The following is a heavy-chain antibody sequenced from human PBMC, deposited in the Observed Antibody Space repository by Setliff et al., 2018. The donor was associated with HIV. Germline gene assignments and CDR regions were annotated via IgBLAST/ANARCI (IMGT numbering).Heavy chain of an antibody. CDR1: RFTFTSYS. Sequence: GGSLRLSCTASRFTFTSYSMHWVRQAPGKGLEWVAVISHDGSIKYYADSVKGRFTISRDNSKNTLYLQMNSLRIEDTALYYCAREINTLQGEWFDHRGQGTLVTVSA. CDR2: ISHDGSIK. CDR3: AREINTLQGEWFDH. D-gene: IGHD3-16*01. V-gene: IGHV3-30*04. J-gene: IGHJ5*02.